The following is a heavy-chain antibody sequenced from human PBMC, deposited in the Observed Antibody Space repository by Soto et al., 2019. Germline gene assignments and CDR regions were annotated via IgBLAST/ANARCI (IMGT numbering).Heavy chain of an antibody. V-gene: IGHV3-64D*06. CDR3: TSLRFLEWLIDY. D-gene: IGHD3-3*01. CDR1: GFTFSSYA. J-gene: IGHJ4*02. Sequence: GGSLRLSCSASGFTFSSYAMHWVRQAPGKGLEYVSAISSNGGSTYYADSVKGRFTISRDNSKNTLFLQMSSLRAEDTAVYYCTSLRFLEWLIDYWGQGTLVTIS. CDR2: ISSNGGST.